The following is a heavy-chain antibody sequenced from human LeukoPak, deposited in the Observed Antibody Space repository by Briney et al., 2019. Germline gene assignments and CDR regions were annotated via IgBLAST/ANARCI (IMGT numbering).Heavy chain of an antibody. CDR1: GGSISSSAYY. J-gene: IGHJ4*02. CDR2: VSYTGGS. D-gene: IGHD4-11*01. CDR3: ARQPRVGQKTRPYYFDY. V-gene: IGHV4-39*01. Sequence: SETLSLTCAVSGGSISSSAYYWGWVRQPPGKGLGWIGSVSYTGGSYYNPSLKSRVTISIDTSTNQFSLRLTSVTAADTAVYYCARQPRVGQKTRPYYFDYWGQGTLVTVSS.